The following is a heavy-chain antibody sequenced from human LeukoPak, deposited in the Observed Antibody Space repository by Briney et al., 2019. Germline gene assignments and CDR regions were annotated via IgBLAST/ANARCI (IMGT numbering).Heavy chain of an antibody. J-gene: IGHJ4*02. CDR2: ISVYNGNT. V-gene: IGHV1-18*01. CDR1: GYTFDIYG. CDR3: ARGTYYDSSAYSGVRLFDY. D-gene: IGHD3-22*01. Sequence: ASVKVSCKASGYTFDIYGITWVRQAPGQGLEWMGWISVYNGNTNYAQKLQGRVTMPTDTSTSTAYMELTRLTSDDTAVYYCARGTYYDSSAYSGVRLFDYWGQGTLVTVSS.